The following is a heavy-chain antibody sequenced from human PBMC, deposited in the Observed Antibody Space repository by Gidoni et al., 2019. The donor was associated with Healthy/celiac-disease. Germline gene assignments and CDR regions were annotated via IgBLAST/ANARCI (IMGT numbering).Heavy chain of an antibody. Sequence: EVQLVESGGGLVQTGGSVRRPCGVSGFLFSDDWMSWVRQAPGTGLGLVSNIKEDGREKYYVGFVKGRFTISRDNAKNSLYLQMSSLGAEDTAVYYCARDAGVGVAGGVWGQGTLVTVSS. V-gene: IGHV3-7*01. CDR1: GFLFSDDW. CDR2: IKEDGREK. J-gene: IGHJ4*02. CDR3: ARDAGVGVAGGV. D-gene: IGHD2-15*01.